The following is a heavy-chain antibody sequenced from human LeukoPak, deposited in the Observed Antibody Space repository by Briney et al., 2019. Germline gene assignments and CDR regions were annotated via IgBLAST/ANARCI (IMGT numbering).Heavy chain of an antibody. J-gene: IGHJ6*04. CDR2: ISYDGSNK. V-gene: IGHV3-30*04. D-gene: IGHD3-10*01. CDR3: ARELWFGELSYYYYYGMDV. Sequence: GRSLRLSCAASGFTSSSYAMHWVRQAPGKGLEWVTVISYDGSNKYYADSVKGRFTISRDNSKNTLYLQMNSLRAEDTAVYYCARELWFGELSYYYYYGMDVWGKGTTVTVSS. CDR1: GFTSSSYA.